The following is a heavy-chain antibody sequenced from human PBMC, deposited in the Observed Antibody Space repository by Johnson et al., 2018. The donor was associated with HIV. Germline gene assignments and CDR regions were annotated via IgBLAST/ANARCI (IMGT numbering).Heavy chain of an antibody. D-gene: IGHD3-10*01. CDR1: GFAVSKNY. V-gene: IGHV3-66*01. CDR2: IYSGGNT. J-gene: IGHJ3*02. CDR3: AKDRGLSAFDI. Sequence: VQLVESGGGLVQPGGSLRLSCAASGFAVSKNYLTWVRQAPGKGLEWVSIIYSGGNTYYADSVKGRFTISRDNSKNSLFLQMNSLRVEDTAVYYCAKDRGLSAFDIWGQGTMVTVSS.